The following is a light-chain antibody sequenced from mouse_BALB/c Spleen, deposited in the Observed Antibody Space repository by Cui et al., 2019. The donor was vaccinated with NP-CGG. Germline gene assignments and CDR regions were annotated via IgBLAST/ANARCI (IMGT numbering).Light chain of an antibody. J-gene: IGLJ1*01. V-gene: IGLV1*01. CDR2: GTN. CDR1: TGAVTTSNY. CDR3: ALWYSNHWV. Sequence: VVTQESVLTTSPGETVTLTCRSSTGAVTTSNYANWVQEKPDHLFTGLIGGTNNRVPGVPARFSGSLIGDKAALTITGAQTEDEAIYFCALWYSNHWVFGGGTKLTVL.